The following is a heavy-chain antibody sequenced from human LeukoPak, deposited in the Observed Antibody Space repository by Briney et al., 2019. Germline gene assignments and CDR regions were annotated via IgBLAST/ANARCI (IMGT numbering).Heavy chain of an antibody. CDR2: ISYSGST. D-gene: IGHD3-10*01. Sequence: SETLSLTCTVSDGSIRSYYWSWIRQPPGKGLEWIGYISYSGSTNYNPSLKSRVTIPVDTSKNQFSLKLSSVTAADTAVYYCARPMVRGVNDALDIWGQGTMVTVSS. CDR1: DGSIRSYY. J-gene: IGHJ3*02. V-gene: IGHV4-59*08. CDR3: ARPMVRGVNDALDI.